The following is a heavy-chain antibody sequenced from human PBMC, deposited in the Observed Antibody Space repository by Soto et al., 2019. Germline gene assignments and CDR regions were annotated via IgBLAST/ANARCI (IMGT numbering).Heavy chain of an antibody. D-gene: IGHD2-2*01. CDR1: GGTFSSYA. J-gene: IGHJ6*02. CDR2: IIPIFGTA. Sequence: SVKVSCKASGGTFSSYAISWVRQAPGQGLEWMGGIIPIFGTANYAQKFQGRVTITADESTSTAYMELSSLRSEDTAVYYCAILLTNIVVVPASGKNYGMDVWGQGTTVTFSS. V-gene: IGHV1-69*13. CDR3: AILLTNIVVVPASGKNYGMDV.